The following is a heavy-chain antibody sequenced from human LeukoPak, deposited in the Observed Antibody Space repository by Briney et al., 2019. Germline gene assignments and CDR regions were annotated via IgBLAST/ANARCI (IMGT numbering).Heavy chain of an antibody. CDR2: ISYDGGKK. D-gene: IGHD6-13*01. V-gene: IGHV3-30*14. Sequence: GGSLRLSCAASGFTFSSYAVHWVRQAPGKGLEWVAVISYDGGKKYYADSVKGRFTVSRDNSKNTMYIQMNSLRAEGTALYYCARSRAAGTSNFDYWGRGTLVTVSS. CDR1: GFTFSSYA. CDR3: ARSRAAGTSNFDY. J-gene: IGHJ4*02.